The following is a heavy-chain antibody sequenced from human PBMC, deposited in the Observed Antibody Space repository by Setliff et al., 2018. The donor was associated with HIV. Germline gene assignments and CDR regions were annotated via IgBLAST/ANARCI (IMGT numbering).Heavy chain of an antibody. D-gene: IGHD3-22*01. CDR3: ARELAASGLGYFDS. CDR2: ISGSGDIT. Sequence: TGGSLRLSCAASGFTLNTYAMNWVRQAPGKGLEWVSTISGSGDITFYADSVKGRFTISTDNSKGTLYLQMSSLRAEDTALYYCARELAASGLGYFDSWGRGILVTVSS. J-gene: IGHJ4*02. CDR1: GFTLNTYA. V-gene: IGHV3-23*01.